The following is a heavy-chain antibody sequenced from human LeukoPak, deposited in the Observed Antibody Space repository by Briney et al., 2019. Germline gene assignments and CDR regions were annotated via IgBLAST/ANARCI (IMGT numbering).Heavy chain of an antibody. J-gene: IGHJ4*02. CDR3: SRRFDC. V-gene: IGHV3-48*02. Sequence: GGSLRLSCAASGFTFSDYTMNWVRQAPGKGLEWVSYIDGSGDTIYYADSVKGRFTISRDNAKNSLDLQMNSLRDEDTAVYYCSRRFDCWGQGTLVTVSS. CDR2: IDGSGDTI. CDR1: GFTFSDYT.